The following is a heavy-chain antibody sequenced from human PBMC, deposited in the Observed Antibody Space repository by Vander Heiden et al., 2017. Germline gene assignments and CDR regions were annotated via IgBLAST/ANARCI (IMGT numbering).Heavy chain of an antibody. D-gene: IGHD6-19*01. V-gene: IGHV3-13*01. CDR2: IGTAGDT. CDR3: ARERDVTTGWFDCLDY. J-gene: IGHJ4*02. CDR1: GFTLRNFD. Sequence: EVQLVESGGGLVQHGGSLSLSCTASGFTLRNFDMYWVRQAPGKGLEWVSAIGTAGDTHYSDSVEGRFAISRENAENSLSLQMNSLRAEDTAVYYCARERDVTTGWFDCLDYWGQGILVTVSS.